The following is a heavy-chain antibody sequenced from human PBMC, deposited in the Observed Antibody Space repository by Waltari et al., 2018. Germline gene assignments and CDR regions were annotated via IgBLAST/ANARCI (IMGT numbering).Heavy chain of an antibody. Sequence: EXXLVEXGGSLVXPGGCMRLSXATSGLSFSSSWMHWFRKSTGKGLVCVXRSNSXGGGIGYADSXRGRFPVSRDNARNTLYXQMNSLRDXDTAVXYCAKLTPPEDXWGQGTLVTVSS. V-gene: IGHV3-74*01. CDR3: AKLTPPEDX. J-gene: IGHJ4*02. CDR1: GLSFSSSW. CDR2: SNSXGGGI. D-gene: IGHD7-27*01.